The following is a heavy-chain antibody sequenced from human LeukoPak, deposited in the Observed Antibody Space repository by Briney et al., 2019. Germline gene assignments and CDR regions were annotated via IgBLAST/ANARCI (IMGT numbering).Heavy chain of an antibody. CDR1: GFTFSSYW. V-gene: IGHV3-7*01. J-gene: IGHJ6*03. D-gene: IGHD5-18*01. Sequence: GGSLRLSCAASGFTFSSYWMSWVRQAPGKGLEWVANIKQDGSEKYYVDSVKGRFTISRDNAKNSLYLQMNSLRAEDTAVYYCAREDSYGYFSYYYYYMDVWGKGTTVTISS. CDR2: IKQDGSEK. CDR3: AREDSYGYFSYYYYYMDV.